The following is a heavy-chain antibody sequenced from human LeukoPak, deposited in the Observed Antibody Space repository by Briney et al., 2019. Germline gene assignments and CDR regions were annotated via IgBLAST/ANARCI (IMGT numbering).Heavy chain of an antibody. CDR1: GYTFASYG. CDR2: ISAYNGNT. D-gene: IGHD6-25*01. Sequence: EASVKVSCKGSGYTFASYGISWVRQAPGPGLEWMGWISAYNGNTNYAQKLQGRVTMTTDTSTSTAYMELRSLRSDGTAVYYCARDPKNSGWFDPWGQGTLVTVSS. J-gene: IGHJ5*02. CDR3: ARDPKNSGWFDP. V-gene: IGHV1-18*01.